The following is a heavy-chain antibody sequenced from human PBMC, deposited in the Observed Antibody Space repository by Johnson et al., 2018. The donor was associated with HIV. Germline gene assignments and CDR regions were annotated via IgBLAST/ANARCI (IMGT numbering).Heavy chain of an antibody. Sequence: QVQLVESGGGLVQPGGSLRLSCAASGFTFSDYYMSWIRQAPGKGLEWVSYISCSGSTIYYADSVKGRFTISRDNAKNSLYLQMNSLRAEDTAVYYCAKDRRGKQQLVTGNDAFDIWGQGTMVTVSS. J-gene: IGHJ3*02. D-gene: IGHD6-13*01. CDR3: AKDRRGKQQLVTGNDAFDI. CDR2: ISCSGSTI. V-gene: IGHV3-11*01. CDR1: GFTFSDYY.